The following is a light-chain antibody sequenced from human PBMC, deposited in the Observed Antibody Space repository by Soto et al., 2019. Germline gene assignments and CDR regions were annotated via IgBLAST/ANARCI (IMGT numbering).Light chain of an antibody. Sequence: EIVLTQSPGTLSLSPGERATLSCRASQSVGKSLAWYQQKPGQAPRLLISGASTRATGILDRFSGSGSGTDFTLPTRPLDPEDFAIYYCQQRSNCPLTSGEGTQVNI. CDR3: QQRSNCPLT. CDR2: GAS. CDR1: QSVGKS. V-gene: IGKV3-11*01. J-gene: IGKJ4*01.